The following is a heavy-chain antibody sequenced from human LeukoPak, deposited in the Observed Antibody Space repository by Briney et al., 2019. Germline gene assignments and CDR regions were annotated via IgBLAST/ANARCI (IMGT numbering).Heavy chain of an antibody. CDR2: IWYDGSNK. J-gene: IGHJ6*04. Sequence: GGSLRLSCAASGFTFSSYGMHWVCQAPGKGLEWVAVIWYDGSNKYYADSVKGRFTISRDNSKNTLYLQTNSLRAEDTAVYYCARERIVVVVAATPPAYYYYGMDVWGKGTTVTVSS. V-gene: IGHV3-33*01. CDR1: GFTFSSYG. D-gene: IGHD2-15*01. CDR3: ARERIVVVVAATPPAYYYYGMDV.